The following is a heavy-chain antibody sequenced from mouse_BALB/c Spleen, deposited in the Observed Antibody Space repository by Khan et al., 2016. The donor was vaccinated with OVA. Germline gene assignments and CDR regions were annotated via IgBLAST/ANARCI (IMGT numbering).Heavy chain of an antibody. CDR1: GYSITRDYV. CDR2: ISSSGST. J-gene: IGHJ4*01. CDR3: ASSLYYCDGYAVDY. V-gene: IGHV3-2*02. Sequence: EVKLLESGPGLVKPSQSLSLTCTATGYSITRDYVWNWIRQFPGNILAWMGYISSSGSTSYNQSLKSRITITRDTSKNPFFLQLHTVTTEDTAISYGASSLYYCDGYAVDYWGRGTSVTVSS. D-gene: IGHD2-1*01.